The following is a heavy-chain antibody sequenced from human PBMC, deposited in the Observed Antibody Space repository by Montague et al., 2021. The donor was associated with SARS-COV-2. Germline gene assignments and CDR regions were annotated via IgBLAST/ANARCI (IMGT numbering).Heavy chain of an antibody. J-gene: IGHJ4*02. CDR1: GYSISSGYY. V-gene: IGHV4-38-2*01. D-gene: IGHD1-26*01. CDR3: ARKGSGRSGLAY. Sequence: SETLSLTCSVSGYSISSGYYWGWIRQPPGKGLEWVGCISYIGKTYYSPSLKSQLTISLDSSKNQFSLRLTSVTAADTAIYYCARKGSGRSGLAYWGQGTLVTVSS. CDR2: ISYIGKT.